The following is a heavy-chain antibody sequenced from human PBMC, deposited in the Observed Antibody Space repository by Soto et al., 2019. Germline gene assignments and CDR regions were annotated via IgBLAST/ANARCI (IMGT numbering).Heavy chain of an antibody. CDR2: IYYTGST. V-gene: IGHV4-39*01. J-gene: IGHJ4*02. Sequence: QLQLQESGPGLVKPSETLSVTCSVSGDSIGTINYYWGWLRQPPGKGPEWLGSIYYTGSTHYNPSLRGRATVSVDTSKNQFPLRLTSVTAADTAVYYCARHPGYTVPTVYATHYFDDWGQGVLVTVSS. CDR1: GDSIGTINYY. D-gene: IGHD2-8*01. CDR3: ARHPGYTVPTVYATHYFDD.